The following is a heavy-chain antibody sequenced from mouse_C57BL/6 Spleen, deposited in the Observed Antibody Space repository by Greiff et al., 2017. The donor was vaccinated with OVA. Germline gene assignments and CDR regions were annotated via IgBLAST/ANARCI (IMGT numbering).Heavy chain of an antibody. CDR2: IDPETGGT. CDR1: GYTFTDYE. CDR3: TRSMGFAY. J-gene: IGHJ3*01. Sequence: VQVVASGAELVRPGASVTLSCKASGYTFTDYEMHWVKQTPVHGLEWIGAIDPETGGTAYNQKFKGKAILTADKSSSTAYMELRSLTSEDSAVYYCTRSMGFAYWGQGTLVTVSA. D-gene: IGHD1-1*02. V-gene: IGHV1-15*01.